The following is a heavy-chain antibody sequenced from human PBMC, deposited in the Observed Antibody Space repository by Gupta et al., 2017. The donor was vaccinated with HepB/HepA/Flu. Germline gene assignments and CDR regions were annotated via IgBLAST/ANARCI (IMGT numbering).Heavy chain of an antibody. CDR1: GFTFKSYG. D-gene: IGHD5/OR15-5a*01. Sequence: QLVESGGGLVKPGGSLRLSCVASGFTFKSYGMNWVRQAPGKGLEWVSTLSGDGDDIFYADSGKGRFTISRDNAKNSLYLEMRGLGAGDSAVYYCVRGRSVDVGNYHYYMDAWGKGTPVIVS. CDR3: VRGRSVDVGNYHYYMDA. CDR2: LSGDGDDI. J-gene: IGHJ6*03. V-gene: IGHV3-21*01.